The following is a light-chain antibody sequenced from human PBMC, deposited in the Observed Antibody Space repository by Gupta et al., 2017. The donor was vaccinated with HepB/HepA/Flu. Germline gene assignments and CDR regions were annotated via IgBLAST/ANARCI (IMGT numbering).Light chain of an antibody. V-gene: IGLV2-14*03. CDR1: SSDVGGYNY. Sequence: QSALTQPASVSGSPGQSITISCTGTSSDVGGYNYVSWYQQHPGKDPKLMIYDVSNRPSGVSNRFSGATSGNTASLIISGRQAEDEADDYCSSSKSSSTLEVVFGGGTKLTVL. CDR3: SSSKSSSTLEVV. J-gene: IGLJ2*01. CDR2: DVS.